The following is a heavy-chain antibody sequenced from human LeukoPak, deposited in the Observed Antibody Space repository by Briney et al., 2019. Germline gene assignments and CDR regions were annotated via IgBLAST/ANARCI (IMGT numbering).Heavy chain of an antibody. Sequence: GGSLRLSCAASGFTFSSHWMSWVRQAPGKGLEWVAHIKQDGSEKYYVCSVKGRFTISRDNAKNSLFLQMNSLRAEDTAVYYCAKFKSLRILRFLEGEDRFDPWGQGTLVTVSS. CDR1: GFTFSSHW. V-gene: IGHV3-7*03. CDR3: AKFKSLRILRFLEGEDRFDP. CDR2: IKQDGSEK. D-gene: IGHD3-3*01. J-gene: IGHJ5*02.